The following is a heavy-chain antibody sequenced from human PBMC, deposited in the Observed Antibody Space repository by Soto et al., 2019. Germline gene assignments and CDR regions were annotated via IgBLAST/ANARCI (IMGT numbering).Heavy chain of an antibody. CDR2: ISWNSGSI. V-gene: IGHV3-9*01. J-gene: IGHJ4*02. D-gene: IGHD3-22*01. CDR1: GFTFDDYA. Sequence: SLRLYCAASGFTFDDYAMHWVRQAPGKGLEWVSGISWNSGSIGYADSVKGRFTISRDNAKNSLYLQMNSLRAEDTALYYCAKELNYYNSSGYYHIPFDYWGQGTLVTVSS. CDR3: AKELNYYNSSGYYHIPFDY.